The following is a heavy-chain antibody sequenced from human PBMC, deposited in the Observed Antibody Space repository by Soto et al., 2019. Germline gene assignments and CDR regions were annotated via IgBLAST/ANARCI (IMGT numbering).Heavy chain of an antibody. J-gene: IGHJ4*02. Sequence: SETLSLTCTVSGGSISTSSYHWGWIRQPPGKGLEWIANIYDSGNTYNNPSLKSRVTISVDTSKNQFSLKLSSVTAADTAVYYCAREDILTGYYPTYYFDYWGQGTLVTVSS. CDR1: GGSISTSSYH. CDR3: AREDILTGYYPTYYFDY. V-gene: IGHV4-39*07. CDR2: IYDSGNT. D-gene: IGHD3-9*01.